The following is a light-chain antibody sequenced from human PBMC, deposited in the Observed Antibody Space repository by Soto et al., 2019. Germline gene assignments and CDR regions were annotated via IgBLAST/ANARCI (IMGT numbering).Light chain of an antibody. CDR1: QSLSSTY. V-gene: IGKV3-20*01. Sequence: EIVLTQSPGTLSLSPGERATLSCRASQSLSSTYLAWYQQKPGQAPRLLIYGASNRATGIPDRFSGSGSGTDFTLTINRLGPEDFAVYYCQQYGSSPLTFGQGTKVDIK. J-gene: IGKJ1*01. CDR2: GAS. CDR3: QQYGSSPLT.